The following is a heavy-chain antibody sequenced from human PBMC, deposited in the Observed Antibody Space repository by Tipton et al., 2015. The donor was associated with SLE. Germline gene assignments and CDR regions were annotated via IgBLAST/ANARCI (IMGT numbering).Heavy chain of an antibody. V-gene: IGHV1-2*02. D-gene: IGHD2-15*01. CDR2: INPKSGGT. Sequence: QLVQSGAEVKKPGASVKVSCKASGYTFTGYYIHWVRQAPGQGLEWMGGINPKSGGTDYPQKFQGRVTMTRNTSISTAYMELSSLRSEDTAVYYCARGVVAATDFQYWGQGTLVTVSS. CDR1: GYTFTGYY. J-gene: IGHJ1*01. CDR3: ARGVVAATDFQY.